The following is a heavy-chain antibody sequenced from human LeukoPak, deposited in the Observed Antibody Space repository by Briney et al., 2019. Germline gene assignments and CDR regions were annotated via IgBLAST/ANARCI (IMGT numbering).Heavy chain of an antibody. CDR1: GFTFSSHA. V-gene: IGHV3-23*01. CDR2: ISATGSTT. Sequence: SGRSLRLSCAASGFTFSSHALNWVRQAPGKGLEWASTISATGSTTYYADSVKGRFTISRDNSKNTLYLQMNNLRAEDTAVYYCAMNAGQWLVPYDHWGQGTLVTVSS. J-gene: IGHJ4*02. D-gene: IGHD6-19*01. CDR3: AMNAGQWLVPYDH.